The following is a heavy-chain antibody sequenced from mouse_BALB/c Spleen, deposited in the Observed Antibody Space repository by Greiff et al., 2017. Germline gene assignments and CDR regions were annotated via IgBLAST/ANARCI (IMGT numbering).Heavy chain of an antibody. CDR1: GFTFSSYA. V-gene: IGHV5-6-5*01. J-gene: IGHJ3*01. Sequence: EVMLVESGGGLVKPGGSLKLSCAASGFTFSSYAMSWVRQTPEKRLEWVASISSGGSTYYPDSVKGRFTISRDNARNILYLQMSSLRSEDTAMYYCARGEGTTVGGQGTLVTVSA. CDR2: ISSGGST. CDR3: ARGEGTTV. D-gene: IGHD1-1*01.